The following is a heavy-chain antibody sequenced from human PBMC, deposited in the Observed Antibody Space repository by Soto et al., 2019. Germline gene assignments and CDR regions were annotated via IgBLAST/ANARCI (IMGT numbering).Heavy chain of an antibody. Sequence: GGSLRPSCAAAGFSFSTSHISGVRQAPGKGLEWVSVIYSGGSTHYADSVKGRFTISRDNSKNTLYLQMNSLRAEDTAVYYCARASPHHHDAFDIWGQGTMVTVSS. CDR1: GFSFSTSH. J-gene: IGHJ3*02. CDR3: ARASPHHHDAFDI. CDR2: IYSGGST. D-gene: IGHD6-6*01. V-gene: IGHV3-66*01.